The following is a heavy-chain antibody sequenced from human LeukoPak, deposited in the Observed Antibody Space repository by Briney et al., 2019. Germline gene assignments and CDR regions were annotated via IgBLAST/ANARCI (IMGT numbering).Heavy chain of an antibody. V-gene: IGHV1-2*02. J-gene: IGHJ5*02. Sequence: GASVTDSCMASGYTFTGYYMHWVRQAPGQGLEWVGWINHNSGGTNYAQKFQGRVTRTRDTSISTAYMELSRLRSDDTAVYYCARDRKIVVVPAASNWFDPWGQGTLVTVSS. D-gene: IGHD2-2*01. CDR3: ARDRKIVVVPAASNWFDP. CDR1: GYTFTGYY. CDR2: INHNSGGT.